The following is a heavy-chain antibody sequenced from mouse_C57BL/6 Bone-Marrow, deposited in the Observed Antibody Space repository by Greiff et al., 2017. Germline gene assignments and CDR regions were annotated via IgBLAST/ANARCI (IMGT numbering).Heavy chain of an antibody. Sequence: EVQLQQSGPELVKPGASVKISCKASGYTFTDYNMDWVKQSPGKSLEWIGDINPNNGGTIYNQKIKGKATLTVDKSSSTAYMELRSLTSEDTAVYYCARQNPPITSYAMDYWGQGTSVTVSS. CDR2: INPNNGGT. CDR1: GYTFTDYN. V-gene: IGHV1-18*01. CDR3: ARQNPPITSYAMDY. J-gene: IGHJ4*01. D-gene: IGHD1-1*01.